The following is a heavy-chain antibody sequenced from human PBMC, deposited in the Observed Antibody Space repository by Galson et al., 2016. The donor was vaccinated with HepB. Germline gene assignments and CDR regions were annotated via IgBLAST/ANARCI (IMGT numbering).Heavy chain of an antibody. J-gene: IGHJ4*02. CDR1: GFTFDDYG. Sequence: SLRLSCAASGFTFDDYGLSWVRQAPGKGLEWVSGINWNGGSTGYADSVKGRFTISRDNAKNSLYLQMNSLRAEDTALYYCARGMSHDSGVSADYWGQGTLVTVSS. V-gene: IGHV3-20*04. CDR2: INWNGGST. CDR3: ARGMSHDSGVSADY. D-gene: IGHD4-17*01.